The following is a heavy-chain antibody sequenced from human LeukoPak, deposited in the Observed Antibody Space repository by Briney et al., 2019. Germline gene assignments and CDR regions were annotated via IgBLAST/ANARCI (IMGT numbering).Heavy chain of an antibody. CDR2: ISHSGSEK. CDR1: GFTFSTFS. CDR3: ARDYYDSSGPSLLQYFQH. Sequence: GGSLRLSCAASGFTFSTFSMYWVRQAPGKGLEWVALISHSGSEKYYADSVEGRFTISRDNSKNTLYLQMNSLRAEDTAVYYCARDYYDSSGPSLLQYFQHWGQGTLVTVSS. J-gene: IGHJ1*01. V-gene: IGHV3-30*14. D-gene: IGHD3-22*01.